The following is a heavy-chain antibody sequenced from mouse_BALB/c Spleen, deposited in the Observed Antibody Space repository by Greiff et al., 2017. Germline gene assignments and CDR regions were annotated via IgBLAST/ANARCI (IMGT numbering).Heavy chain of an antibody. D-gene: IGHD1-1*01. CDR1: GYTFSSYW. CDR3: ARGQDYGSYYYAMDY. J-gene: IGHJ4*01. CDR2: ILPGSGST. Sequence: QVQLKQSGAELMKPGASVKISCKATGYTFSSYWIEWVKQRPGHGLEWIGEILPGSGSTNYNEKFKGKATFTADTSSNTAYMQLSSLTSEDSAVYYCARGQDYGSYYYAMDYWGQGTSVTVSS. V-gene: IGHV1-9*01.